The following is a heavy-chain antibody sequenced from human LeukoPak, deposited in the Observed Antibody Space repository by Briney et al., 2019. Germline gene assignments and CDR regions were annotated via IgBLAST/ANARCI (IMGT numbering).Heavy chain of an antibody. CDR1: GFTFDDYA. V-gene: IGHV3-9*01. Sequence: PGRSLRLSCAASGFTFDDYAMHWVRQAPGKGLEWVSGISWNSGFIGYADSVKGRFTISRDNAKNSLYLQMNGLRAEDTALYYCAKEGGWGQGTLVTVSS. CDR3: AKEGG. J-gene: IGHJ4*02. D-gene: IGHD1-26*01. CDR2: ISWNSGFI.